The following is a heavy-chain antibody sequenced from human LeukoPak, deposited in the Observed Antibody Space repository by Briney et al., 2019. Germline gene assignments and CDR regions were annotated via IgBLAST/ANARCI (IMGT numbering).Heavy chain of an antibody. J-gene: IGHJ4*02. V-gene: IGHV1-69*06. CDR3: ARDPTGGGRSLYYFDL. CDR2: IIPIYGTT. Sequence: GASVKVSCKASGGTLSTYGITWVRQAPGQGLEWMGGIIPIYGTTNYAQKFQGRVTIAADKSANTAYMELSSLRSEDTAVYYCARDPTGGGRSLYYFDLWGQGTLVTVFS. D-gene: IGHD2-15*01. CDR1: GGTLSTYG.